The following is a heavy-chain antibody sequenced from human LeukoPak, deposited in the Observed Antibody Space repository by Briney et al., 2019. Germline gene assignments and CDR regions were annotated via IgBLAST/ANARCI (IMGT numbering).Heavy chain of an antibody. J-gene: IGHJ6*02. CDR1: GGTFSSSA. Sequence: SVKVSCKTSGGTFSSSAITWVRQAPGQGLEWMGRIIPVLNITTYAQKFQGSVTITADTSTSTVYMELSSLRSEETTVYHCARDQGLTAPPPYGLDVWGQGTTVIVSS. CDR2: IIPVLNIT. CDR3: ARDQGLTAPPPYGLDV. D-gene: IGHD5-18*01. V-gene: IGHV1-69*04.